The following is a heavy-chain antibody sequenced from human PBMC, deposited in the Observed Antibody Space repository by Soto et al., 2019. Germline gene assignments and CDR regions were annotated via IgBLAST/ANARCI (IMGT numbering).Heavy chain of an antibody. Sequence: PSQTLSLTCAISGDSVSSNSATWNWIRQSPSKGLEWLGRTYYRSKWFNEYAVSVESRITINPDTSKNQFSLQLNSVTPEDTALFYCGRSSIEPRVFMYPFGYWGQGTLVTVSS. CDR3: GRSSIEPRVFMYPFGY. J-gene: IGHJ4*02. V-gene: IGHV6-1*01. CDR1: GDSVSSNSAT. D-gene: IGHD6-6*01. CDR2: TYYRSKWFN.